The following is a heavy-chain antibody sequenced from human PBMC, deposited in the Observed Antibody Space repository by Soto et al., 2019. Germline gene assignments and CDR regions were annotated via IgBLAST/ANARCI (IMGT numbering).Heavy chain of an antibody. Sequence: GGSLRLSCAASGFTFNDYAMHWVRQAPGKGLEWVSSISWNSDSIDYADSVKGRFTISRDNAKKSLYLQMNSLRAEDTALYYCLKVIGIQIRTFDYWGQGTLVTGSS. J-gene: IGHJ4*02. V-gene: IGHV3-9*01. CDR2: ISWNSDSI. CDR1: GFTFNDYA. CDR3: LKVIGIQIRTFDY.